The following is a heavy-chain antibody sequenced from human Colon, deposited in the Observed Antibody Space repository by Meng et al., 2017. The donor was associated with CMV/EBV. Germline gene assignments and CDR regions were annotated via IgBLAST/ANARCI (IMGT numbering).Heavy chain of an antibody. J-gene: IGHJ6*02. CDR3: ARDPIVVVVAASPAVYGMDV. D-gene: IGHD2-15*01. CDR2: IKQDGSEK. CDR1: QFTFSNFW. V-gene: IGHV3-7*01. Sequence: GESLKISCAGSQFTFSNFWMNWVRQAPGKGLEWVANIKQDGSEKYYVDSVKGRFTISRDNAKNSLYLQMNSLRAEDTAVYYCARDPIVVVVAASPAVYGMDVWGQGTTVTVSS.